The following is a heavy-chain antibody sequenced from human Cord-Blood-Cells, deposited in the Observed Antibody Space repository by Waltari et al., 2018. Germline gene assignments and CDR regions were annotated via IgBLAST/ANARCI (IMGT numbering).Heavy chain of an antibody. Sequence: QVQLQQWGAGLLKPSETLSPTCAVYGGSFRGYSWGWIRQPPGKGLEWIGEINHSGSTNYNPSLKSRVTISVDTSKNQFSLKLSSVTAADTAVYYCARATGGTFYYGMDVWGQGTTVTISS. D-gene: IGHD2-8*02. CDR3: ARATGGTFYYGMDV. J-gene: IGHJ6*02. CDR1: GGSFRGYS. V-gene: IGHV4-34*01. CDR2: INHSGST.